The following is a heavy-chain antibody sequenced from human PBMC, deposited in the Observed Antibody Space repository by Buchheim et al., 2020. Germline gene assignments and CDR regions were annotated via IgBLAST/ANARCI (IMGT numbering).Heavy chain of an antibody. CDR3: ARSGVNFFDP. J-gene: IGHJ5*02. CDR1: GYTFTNYW. CDR2: IFPDDSDT. D-gene: IGHD7-27*01. V-gene: IGHV5-51*01. Sequence: EVQLVQSGAEVKKPGESLKISCKGSGYTFTNYWIGWVRQMPGKGLEWMGIIFPDDSDTTYSPSFQGQVTISAGKSSNTPDLQWSSLKASDTAMYYCARSGVNFFDPWGQGTL.